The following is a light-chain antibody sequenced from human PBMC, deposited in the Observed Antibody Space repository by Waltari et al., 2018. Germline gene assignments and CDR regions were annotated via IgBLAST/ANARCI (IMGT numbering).Light chain of an antibody. CDR1: QSVSSY. J-gene: IGKJ4*01. V-gene: IGKV3-11*01. Sequence: EVVLTQSPATLSLSPGERATLSCRASQSVSSYLAWYQQKPGQAPRLLISDASNRATGIPARFGGSWSGTDFTLTISSLEPEDSAVYYCQHRFNWPLTFGGGTKVEIK. CDR3: QHRFNWPLT. CDR2: DAS.